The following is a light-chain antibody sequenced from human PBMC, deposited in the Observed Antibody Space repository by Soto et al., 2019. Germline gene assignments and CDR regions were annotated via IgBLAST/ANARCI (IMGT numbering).Light chain of an antibody. CDR2: RAS. V-gene: IGKV1-5*03. CDR3: QQYNIFGT. J-gene: IGKJ1*01. CDR1: QSIGSR. Sequence: DIQMTQSPSALSASVGDTVTLTCRASQSIGSRLAWYQQKPGRPPKLLIYRASSSQSGVPSRFSGSGYGTEFTLTIHSLQPDDFATYYCQQYNIFGTFGQGTKVDIK.